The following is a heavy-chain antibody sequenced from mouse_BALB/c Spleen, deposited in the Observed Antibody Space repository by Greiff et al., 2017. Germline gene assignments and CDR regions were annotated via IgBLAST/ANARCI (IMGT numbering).Heavy chain of an antibody. J-gene: IGHJ2*01. V-gene: IGHV5-6-3*01. CDR2: INSNGGRT. D-gene: IGHD2-14*01. CDR1: GFTFSSYG. CDR3: ARDALYYRYDAEYYFDY. Sequence: EVQGVESGGGLVQPGGSLKLSCAASGFTFSSYGMSWVRQTPDKRLELVATINSNGGRTYYPDSVKGRFTISRDNAKNTLYLQMSSLKSEDTAMYYCARDALYYRYDAEYYFDYWGQGTTLTVSS.